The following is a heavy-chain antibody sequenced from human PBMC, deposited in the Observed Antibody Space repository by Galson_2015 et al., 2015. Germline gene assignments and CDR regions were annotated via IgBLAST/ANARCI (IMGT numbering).Heavy chain of an antibody. Sequence: ETLSLTCAVYGGSFSGYYWSWIRQPPGTGLEWIGEINHSGSTNYNPSLKSRVTISVDTSKNQFSLKLSSVTAADTAVYYCAIVPFPYFYDSSGLDYWGPGTLVTVSS. CDR1: GGSFSGYY. D-gene: IGHD3-22*01. CDR2: INHSGST. CDR3: AIVPFPYFYDSSGLDY. V-gene: IGHV4-34*01. J-gene: IGHJ4*02.